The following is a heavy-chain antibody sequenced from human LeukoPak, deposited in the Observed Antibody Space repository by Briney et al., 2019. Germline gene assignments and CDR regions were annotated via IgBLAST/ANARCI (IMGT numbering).Heavy chain of an antibody. D-gene: IGHD7-27*01. CDR3: VRAMMGIDDY. V-gene: IGHV3-74*01. CDR1: GFTFSSSW. CDR2: INSDGSIT. J-gene: IGHJ4*02. Sequence: GGSLRLSCAASGFTFSSSWMHWVRQAPGKGLVWVSRINSDGSITAYADSVKGRFTISRDNAKNTLYLQMNSLRAEDPAVYYCVRAMMGIDDYWGQGTLVTVSS.